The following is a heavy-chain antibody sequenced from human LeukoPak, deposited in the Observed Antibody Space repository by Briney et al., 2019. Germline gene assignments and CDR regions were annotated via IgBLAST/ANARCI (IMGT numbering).Heavy chain of an antibody. CDR3: ATQSGEDYDILTGSPDDAFDI. J-gene: IGHJ3*02. D-gene: IGHD3-9*01. Sequence: SETLSLSCTVSGGSISSYYWSWIRQPAGKGLEWIGYIYYSGSTNYNPSLKSRVTISVDTSKNQFSLKLSSVTAADTAVYYCATQSGEDYDILTGSPDDAFDIWGQGTMVTVSS. CDR2: IYYSGST. CDR1: GGSISSYY. V-gene: IGHV4-59*01.